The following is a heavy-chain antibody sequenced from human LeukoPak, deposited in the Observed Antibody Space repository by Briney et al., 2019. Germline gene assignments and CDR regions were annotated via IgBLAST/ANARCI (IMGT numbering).Heavy chain of an antibody. Sequence: PGGSLRLSCAASGFTFDNYAMRWVRQAPGKGLEWVSLISGGGGSTSYADSVKGRFTISRDNSTGSLYLQMNSLRTEDTALYYCAKVLGSSRWYSLGYWGQGTLVTVSS. CDR2: ISGGGGST. J-gene: IGHJ4*02. D-gene: IGHD6-13*01. CDR3: AKVLGSSRWYSLGY. CDR1: GFTFDNYA. V-gene: IGHV3-43*02.